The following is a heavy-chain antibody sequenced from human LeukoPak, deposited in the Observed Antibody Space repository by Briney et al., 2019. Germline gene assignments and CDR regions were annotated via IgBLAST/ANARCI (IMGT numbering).Heavy chain of an antibody. CDR1: GYTLTELS. CDR2: FEPADGEI. J-gene: IGHJ4*02. V-gene: IGHV1-24*01. Sequence: GASVKVSCKVSGYTLTELSMHWVRQAPGKGREWMGGFEPADGEIIYAQKFQGRVTMTEDTSTDTAFMELRSLRSEDTAVYYCATGGLYDLLDYWGQGTLVTVSS. CDR3: ATGGLYDLLDY. D-gene: IGHD3-9*01.